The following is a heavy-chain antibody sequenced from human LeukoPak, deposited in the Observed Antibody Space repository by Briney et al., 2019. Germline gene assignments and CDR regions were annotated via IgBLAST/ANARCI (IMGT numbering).Heavy chain of an antibody. V-gene: IGHV3-48*01. J-gene: IGHJ3*02. CDR2: ISSSSTVI. CDR3: VRDINDYVWGSFFGAFDI. D-gene: IGHD3-16*01. CDR1: GGSISSSS. Sequence: ETLSLTCTVSGGSISSSSYYWGWIRQPPGKGLEWVSFISSSSTVIYYADSVKGRFTISRDNAKNSLFLQMNSLRADDTAMYYCVRDINDYVWGSFFGAFDIWGQGTMVAVSS.